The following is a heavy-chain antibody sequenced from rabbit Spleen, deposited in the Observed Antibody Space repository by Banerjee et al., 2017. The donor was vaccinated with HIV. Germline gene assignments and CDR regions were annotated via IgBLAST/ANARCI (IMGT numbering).Heavy chain of an antibody. D-gene: IGHD4-2*01. V-gene: IGHV1S40*01. J-gene: IGHJ4*01. CDR1: GLDLSSRYW. Sequence: QSLEESGGDLVKPGASLTLTCKASGLDLSSRYWICWVRQALGKGLEWIACIDVAKSGDTYYTNWAKGRFTISKTSSTTVALQVPSLTAADTATYFCTRDAAGREDFNLWGQGTLVTVS. CDR3: TRDAAGREDFNL. CDR2: IDVAKSGDT.